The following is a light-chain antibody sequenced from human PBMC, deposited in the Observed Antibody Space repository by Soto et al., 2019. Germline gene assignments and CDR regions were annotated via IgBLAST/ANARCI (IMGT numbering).Light chain of an antibody. CDR3: QQYKGWFSIT. V-gene: IGKV3-15*01. Sequence: EIVLTQSPATLSVSPGERATLSCRASQSVSSKLSWYQQQPGQSPRPLIYDASSRATGLPARFSGSGSGTEFSLTISSLESEDFAVYYCQQYKGWFSITFGGGTRLEIK. CDR2: DAS. J-gene: IGKJ5*01. CDR1: QSVSSK.